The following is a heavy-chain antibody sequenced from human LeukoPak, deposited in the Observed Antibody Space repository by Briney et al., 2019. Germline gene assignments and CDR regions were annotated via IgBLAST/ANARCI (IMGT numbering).Heavy chain of an antibody. V-gene: IGHV1-2*04. Sequence: ASVKVSCKASGYTFTGYYMHWVRQAPGQGLEWMGWINPNSGGTNYAQKFQGWVTMTRDTSISTAYVELSRLRSDDTAVYYCARDRYGDNRVFDYWGQGTLVTVSS. CDR1: GYTFTGYY. CDR2: INPNSGGT. J-gene: IGHJ4*02. D-gene: IGHD4-17*01. CDR3: ARDRYGDNRVFDY.